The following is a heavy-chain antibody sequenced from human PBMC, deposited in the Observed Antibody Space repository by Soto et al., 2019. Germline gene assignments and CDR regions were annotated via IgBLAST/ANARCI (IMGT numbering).Heavy chain of an antibody. CDR2: ISYDGSNK. Sequence: GGSLRLSCAASGFTFSSYGMHWVRQAPGKGLEWVAVISYDGSNKYYADSVKGRFTISRDNSKNTLHLQMNSLRAEDTAVYYCAKALAGTDFDYWGQGTLVTVSS. CDR1: GFTFSSYG. V-gene: IGHV3-30*18. D-gene: IGHD6-19*01. CDR3: AKALAGTDFDY. J-gene: IGHJ4*02.